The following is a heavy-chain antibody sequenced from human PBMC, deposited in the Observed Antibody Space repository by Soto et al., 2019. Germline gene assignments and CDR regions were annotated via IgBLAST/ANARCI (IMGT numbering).Heavy chain of an antibody. CDR2: IYYSGST. D-gene: IGHD1-1*01. Sequence: SETLSLTCAVSGGSISSGGYSWNWIRQPPGKGLEWIGYIYYSGSTYYNPSLKSRVTISVDTSKNQFSLKLSSVTAADTAVYYCARVERLQPTVLDYWGQGTLVTVSS. J-gene: IGHJ4*02. V-gene: IGHV4-30-2*05. CDR3: ARVERLQPTVLDY. CDR1: GGSISSGGYS.